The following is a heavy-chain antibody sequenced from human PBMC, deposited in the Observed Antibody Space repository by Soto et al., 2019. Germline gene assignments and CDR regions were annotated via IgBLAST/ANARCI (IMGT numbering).Heavy chain of an antibody. V-gene: IGHV1-46*01. D-gene: IGHD3-3*01. CDR2: INPSGGST. Sequence: QVQLVQSGAEVKKPGASVKVSCKASGYTFTSYYMHWVRQAPGQGLEWMGIINPSGGSTRYAQKFQGRVTMTRDTSTSTVYMELSSLRSEATAVYYCARDPRFLEWLSATYGMDVWGQGTTVTVSS. CDR3: ARDPRFLEWLSATYGMDV. J-gene: IGHJ6*02. CDR1: GYTFTSYY.